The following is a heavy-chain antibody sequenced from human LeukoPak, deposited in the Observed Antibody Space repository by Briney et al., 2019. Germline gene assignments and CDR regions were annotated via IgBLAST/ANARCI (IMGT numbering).Heavy chain of an antibody. CDR3: ARDLRICPRKYDSSSHPFDY. D-gene: IGHD3-22*01. CDR2: TCGSGAAT. CDR1: GFTFSIYG. V-gene: IGHV3-23*01. J-gene: IGHJ4*02. Sequence: GRSLRLSCATSGFTFSIYGMHWVRQAPGKGLEWVSGTCGSGAATYYADSVKGRFTISRDNSKNILYLQMNSLRAEDTAIYYCARDLRICPRKYDSSSHPFDYWGQGTLVTVSS.